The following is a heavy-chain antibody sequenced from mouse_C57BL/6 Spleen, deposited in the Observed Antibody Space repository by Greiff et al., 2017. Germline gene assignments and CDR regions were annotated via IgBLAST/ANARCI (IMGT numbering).Heavy chain of an antibody. CDR3: AQDIPYFDY. CDR1: GYTFTSYW. J-gene: IGHJ2*01. V-gene: IGHV1-7*01. D-gene: IGHD3-3*01. Sequence: VQLQESGAELAKPGASVKLSCKASGYTFTSYWMHWVKQRPGQGLEWIGYINPSSGYTKYNQKFKDKATLTADKTSCTAYMQLSSLTYEDATVFYCAQDIPYFDYWGQGTTLTVSS. CDR2: INPSSGYT.